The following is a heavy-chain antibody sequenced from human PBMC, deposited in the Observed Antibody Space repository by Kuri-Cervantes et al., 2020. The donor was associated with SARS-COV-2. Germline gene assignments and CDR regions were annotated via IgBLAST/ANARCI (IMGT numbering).Heavy chain of an antibody. CDR3: ARDTIFGVVIRESSAFDI. Sequence: GGSLTLSCAASGFTFSSYSMNWVRQAPGKGLEWVSYISSSSSTRYYADSVKGRFTISRDNANNSLYLQMNSLRDEDTAVYYCARDTIFGVVIRESSAFDIWGQGTMVTVSS. D-gene: IGHD3-3*01. V-gene: IGHV3-48*02. CDR1: GFTFSSYS. CDR2: ISSSSSTR. J-gene: IGHJ3*02.